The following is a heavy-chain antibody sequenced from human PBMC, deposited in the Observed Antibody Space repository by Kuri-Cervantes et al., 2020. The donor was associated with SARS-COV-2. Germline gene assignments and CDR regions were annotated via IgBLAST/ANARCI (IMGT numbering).Heavy chain of an antibody. D-gene: IGHD6-19*01. V-gene: IGHV4-39*01. J-gene: IGHJ6*03. CDR1: SDSISSPSYY. CDR3: ARLRRHNNGWFATGYYMDV. Sequence: GSLRLSCSVSSDSISSPSYYWGWIRQPPGKGLEWIGSVYYSGRTYYNPSLESRVTMSVDTSKNQFSLNLTSVTAADTAVYYCARLRRHNNGWFATGYYMDVWGKGTTVTVSS. CDR2: VYYSGRT.